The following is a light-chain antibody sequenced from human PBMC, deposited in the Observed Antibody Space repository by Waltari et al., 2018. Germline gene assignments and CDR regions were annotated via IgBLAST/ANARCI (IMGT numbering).Light chain of an antibody. V-gene: IGLV2-18*02. Sequence: QSALTQPPSVSGSLGQTVSISCTRSDSAVVDFDRVSWYRQSPGTAPKLLIDEVTGRPSGVSGRFSGSKSGNTASLTISGLQPDDETDYYCSSYIPRRTWVFGGGTTLTVL. CDR2: EVT. CDR1: DSAVVDFDR. CDR3: SSYIPRRTWV. J-gene: IGLJ3*02.